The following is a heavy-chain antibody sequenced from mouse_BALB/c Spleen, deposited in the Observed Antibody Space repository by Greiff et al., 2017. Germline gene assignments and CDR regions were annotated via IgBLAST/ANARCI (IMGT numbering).Heavy chain of an antibody. D-gene: IGHD2-1*01. Sequence: QVQLQQSGAELAKPGASVKMSCKASGYTFTSYWVHWVKQRPGQGLEWIGYINPSTGYTEYNQKFKDKATLTADKSSSTAYMQLSSLTSEDSAVYYCARLLYHGPMRGYFDYWGQGTTLTVSS. CDR2: INPSTGYT. CDR1: GYTFTSYW. J-gene: IGHJ2*01. V-gene: IGHV1-7*01. CDR3: ARLLYHGPMRGYFDY.